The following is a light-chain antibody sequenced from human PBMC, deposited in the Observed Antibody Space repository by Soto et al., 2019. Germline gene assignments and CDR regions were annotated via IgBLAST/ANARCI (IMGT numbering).Light chain of an antibody. CDR3: QQYGNSPIT. CDR2: GAS. Sequence: IVWPQSPGPLSFSPGERATLSCRASQSVTNNYLAWYQQKPGQAPRLLIDGASSRATGVPDGFSGTGSGTDFTLTISRLEPEDFAVFYCQQYGNSPITFGQGTHWRL. J-gene: IGKJ5*01. CDR1: QSVTNNY. V-gene: IGKV3-20*01.